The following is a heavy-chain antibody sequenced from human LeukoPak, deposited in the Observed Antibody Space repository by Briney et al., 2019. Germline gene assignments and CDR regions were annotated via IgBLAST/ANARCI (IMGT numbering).Heavy chain of an antibody. Sequence: GRALRISCAASGVTFSSYGMHWGRQAPGKGVGGGGGIWYDGSNKYYADSVKGRFTISRDNSKNTLYLQMNSLRAEDTAVYYCARGSGAPHYYYYGMDVWGQGTTVTVSS. CDR3: ARGSGAPHYYYYGMDV. J-gene: IGHJ6*02. CDR1: GVTFSSYG. CDR2: IWYDGSNK. V-gene: IGHV3-33*01.